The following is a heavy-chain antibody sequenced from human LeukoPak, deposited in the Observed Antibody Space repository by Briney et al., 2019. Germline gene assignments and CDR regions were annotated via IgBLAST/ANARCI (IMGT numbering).Heavy chain of an antibody. CDR1: GGSISSYY. V-gene: IGHV4-59*01. D-gene: IGHD4-17*01. CDR2: VHYSRDT. J-gene: IGHJ5*02. Sequence: SETLSLTCAVSGGSISSYYWSWIRQPPGKGPEWVGYVHYSRDTNYNPSLKSRVTISVDTSKNQFSLKLTSVTAADTAMYYCARDRNLNGERWFDPWGQGTLVTVSS. CDR3: ARDRNLNGERWFDP.